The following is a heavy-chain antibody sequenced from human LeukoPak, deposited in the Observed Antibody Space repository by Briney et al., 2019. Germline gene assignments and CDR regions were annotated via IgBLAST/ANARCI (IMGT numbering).Heavy chain of an antibody. D-gene: IGHD4-17*01. V-gene: IGHV4-31*03. CDR3: ARDRDYGALRYMDV. CDR2: IYYSGTT. J-gene: IGHJ6*03. CDR1: GGSIISGGYY. Sequence: PSETLSLTCTVSGGSIISGGYYWSWIRQQPGKGLEWIGYIYYSGTTYYNPSLKSRIIISVDTSQNQFSLKLSSVTAADTAVYYCARDRDYGALRYMDVWGKGTTVTVSS.